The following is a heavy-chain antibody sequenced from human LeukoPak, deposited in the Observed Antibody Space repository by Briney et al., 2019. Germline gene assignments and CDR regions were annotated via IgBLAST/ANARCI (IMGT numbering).Heavy chain of an antibody. CDR2: IRSSGSPI. CDR1: GFTFSGYS. Sequence: PGGSLRLSCAASGFTFSGYSMNWVRLAPGKGLEWVSYIRSSGSPIYYADSVKGRFTISRDNAKNSVYLQMNSLRDEDTAVYYCVRDPDALDYWGQGTLVTVSS. V-gene: IGHV3-48*02. J-gene: IGHJ4*02. CDR3: VRDPDALDY.